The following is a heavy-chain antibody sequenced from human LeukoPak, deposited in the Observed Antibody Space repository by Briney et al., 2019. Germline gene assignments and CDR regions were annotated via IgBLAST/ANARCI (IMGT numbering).Heavy chain of an antibody. D-gene: IGHD6-19*01. Sequence: PGGSLRLSCAASGFTFSSYWMHWVRQAPGKGLVWVSRINSDGSSTSYADSVKGRFTISRDNAKNTLYLQMNSLRAEDTAVYYCAREVIAVAGTHNNWFDPWGQGTLVTVSS. V-gene: IGHV3-74*01. CDR3: AREVIAVAGTHNNWFDP. J-gene: IGHJ5*02. CDR2: INSDGSST. CDR1: GFTFSSYW.